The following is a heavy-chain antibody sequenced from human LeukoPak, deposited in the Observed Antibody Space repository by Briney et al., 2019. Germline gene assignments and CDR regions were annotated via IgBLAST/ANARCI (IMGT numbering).Heavy chain of an antibody. J-gene: IGHJ4*02. Sequence: PSETLSLTCAVYGGSFSGYYWSWIRQPPGKGLEWIGEINHSGSTNYNPSLKSRVTISVGTSKNQFSLKLSTVTAADTAVYYCARRGAYYDILTGYYKAPLAPDYWGQGTLVTVSS. CDR1: GGSFSGYY. CDR3: ARRGAYYDILTGYYKAPLAPDY. D-gene: IGHD3-9*01. CDR2: INHSGST. V-gene: IGHV4-34*01.